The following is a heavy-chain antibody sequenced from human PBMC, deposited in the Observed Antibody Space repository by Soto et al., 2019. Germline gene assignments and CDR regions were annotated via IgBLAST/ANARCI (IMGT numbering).Heavy chain of an antibody. CDR1: GFIFSSYG. J-gene: IGHJ6*02. CDR2: ISYDGINK. V-gene: IGHV3-30*18. Sequence: QVQLVESGGGVVQPGRSLRLSCAASGFIFSSYGMHWVRQAPGKGLEWVAVISYDGINKNNADSVKGRFTISRDNSKNTLHLQMNSLRAEDTAVYYCAKDQSGYDHYAMDVWGQGTAVTVSS. D-gene: IGHD3-3*01. CDR3: AKDQSGYDHYAMDV.